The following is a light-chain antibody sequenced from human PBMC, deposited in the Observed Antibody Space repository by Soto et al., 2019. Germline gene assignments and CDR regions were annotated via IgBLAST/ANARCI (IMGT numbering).Light chain of an antibody. CDR3: AAWDESPNVPV. CDR1: NSNIGRNT. J-gene: IGLJ3*02. Sequence: QSVLTQPPSVSGTPGQRVTISCSGSNSNIGRNTVNWYQQLPGAAPNLLIYSNNQRPSGVPDRFSGSKSGTSASLAISGLQSEDDADYSCAAWDESPNVPVFGGGTKLTVL. V-gene: IGLV1-44*01. CDR2: SNN.